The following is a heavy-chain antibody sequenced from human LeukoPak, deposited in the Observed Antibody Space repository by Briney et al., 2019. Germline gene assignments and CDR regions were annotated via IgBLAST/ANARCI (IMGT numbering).Heavy chain of an antibody. CDR3: AKNGDRGAYCSGGSCYPYYYYYIDV. V-gene: IGHV3-23*01. CDR2: ISATGGTT. CDR1: RFTVSSNY. D-gene: IGHD2-15*01. J-gene: IGHJ6*03. Sequence: GGSLRLSCAASRFTVSSNYMSWVRQAPGKGLEWVSAISATGGTTYYADSVKGRFTISRDNSKNTLYLQMNSLRAEDTAIYYCAKNGDRGAYCSGGSCYPYYYYYIDVWGKGTTVTISS.